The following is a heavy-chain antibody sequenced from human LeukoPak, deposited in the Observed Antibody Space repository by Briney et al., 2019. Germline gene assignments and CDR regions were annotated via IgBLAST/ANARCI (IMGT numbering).Heavy chain of an antibody. V-gene: IGHV3-53*01. CDR3: ARGRYYYGSGSYRDHAFDI. CDR1: GFTVSSKY. J-gene: IGHJ3*02. CDR2: IYSGGST. D-gene: IGHD3-10*01. Sequence: GGSLRLSCAASGFTVSSKYMSWVRQAPGKGLEWVSVIYSGGSTHYTDSVKGRFTISRDNSENTVYLQMNSLRAEDTAVYYCARGRYYYGSGSYRDHAFDIWGQGTMVTVSS.